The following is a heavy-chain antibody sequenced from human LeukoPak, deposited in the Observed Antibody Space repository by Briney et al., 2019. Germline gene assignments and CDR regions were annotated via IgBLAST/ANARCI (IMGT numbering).Heavy chain of an antibody. CDR1: GFTFSSYS. D-gene: IGHD2-2*01. Sequence: GGSLRLSCAASGFTFSSYSMNWVRQAPGKGLEWVSSISSSSSYIYYADSVKGRFTISRDNAKNSLYLQMNSLRAEDTAVYYCAREGTYCSSTSCYWLDYWGQGTLVTVPS. CDR3: AREGTYCSSTSCYWLDY. J-gene: IGHJ4*02. V-gene: IGHV3-21*01. CDR2: ISSSSSYI.